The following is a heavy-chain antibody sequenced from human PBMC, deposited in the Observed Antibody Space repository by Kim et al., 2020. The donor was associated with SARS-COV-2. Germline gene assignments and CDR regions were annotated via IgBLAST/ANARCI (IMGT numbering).Heavy chain of an antibody. Sequence: GGSLRLSCAASGFTFKNYGIHWVRQAPGKGLECVAAISKDGNYKYYADSVKGRFTISRDNSKNTLYLEMNGLRPDDTAVYFCARGTEDSGRFLDYLEHWGQGTLVTVSS. CDR3: ARGTEDSGRFLDYLEH. D-gene: IGHD6-19*01. CDR2: ISKDGNYK. V-gene: IGHV3-30*03. CDR1: GFTFKNYG. J-gene: IGHJ1*01.